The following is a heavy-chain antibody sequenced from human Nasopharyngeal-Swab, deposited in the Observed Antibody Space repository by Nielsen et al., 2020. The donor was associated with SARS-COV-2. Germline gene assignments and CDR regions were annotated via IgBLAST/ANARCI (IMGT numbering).Heavy chain of an antibody. V-gene: IGHV4-4*07. J-gene: IGHJ6*01. Sequence: SETRSLTCSVSGGSISGYFLSWIRQPAGEGREGIGRVYTSGSTNYNPSLKSRATISIDMSKNQFSLELRSVTAADTAFYYCARSGTTKYGLAVWGQGTTVIVSS. CDR3: ARSGTTKYGLAV. CDR2: VYTSGST. CDR1: GGSISGYF. D-gene: IGHD1-1*01.